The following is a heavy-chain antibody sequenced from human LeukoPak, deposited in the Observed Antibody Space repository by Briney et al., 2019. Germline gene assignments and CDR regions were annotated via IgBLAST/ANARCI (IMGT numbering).Heavy chain of an antibody. V-gene: IGHV4-59*11. CDR2: IYYSGST. CDR1: GGSISSLY. D-gene: IGHD4-11*01. J-gene: IGHJ5*02. Sequence: KPSETLSLTCSVSGGSISSLYWCWIRQPPGKGLEWIRYIYYSGSTNYNPALKSRVTISVDTSTNQFSLNLSSVTAADTAVYYCARCNSNYVSWFDPWGQGTLVTVSS. CDR3: ARCNSNYVSWFDP.